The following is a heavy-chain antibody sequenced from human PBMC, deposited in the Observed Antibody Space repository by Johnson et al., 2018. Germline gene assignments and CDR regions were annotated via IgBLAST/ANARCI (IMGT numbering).Heavy chain of an antibody. D-gene: IGHD6-25*01. Sequence: VQLVQSGGALVQPGRSLRVSCVASGFIFDDFAMHWVRQVPGKGLEWVSSLSWNSDSRDLLDSVKGRFTISRDNAKNSLYLEMNSLRPEDTALYYCVKDSQGLLYNDVLAVWGQGTLVTVSS. CDR3: VKDSQGLLYNDVLAV. J-gene: IGHJ3*01. V-gene: IGHV3-9*01. CDR1: GFIFDDFA. CDR2: LSWNSDSR.